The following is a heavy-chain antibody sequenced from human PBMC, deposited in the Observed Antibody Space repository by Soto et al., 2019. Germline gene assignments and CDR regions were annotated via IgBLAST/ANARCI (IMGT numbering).Heavy chain of an antibody. CDR2: ISAYNGNT. Sequence: ASVKVSCKASGYSLRSNYVHWVRQAPGQGLEWMGWISAYNGNTNYAQKLQGRVTMTTDTSTSTAYMELRSLRSDDTAVYYCARDSGPDAFDIWGQGTMVTVSS. CDR1: GYSLRSNY. D-gene: IGHD1-26*01. CDR3: ARDSGPDAFDI. J-gene: IGHJ3*02. V-gene: IGHV1-18*04.